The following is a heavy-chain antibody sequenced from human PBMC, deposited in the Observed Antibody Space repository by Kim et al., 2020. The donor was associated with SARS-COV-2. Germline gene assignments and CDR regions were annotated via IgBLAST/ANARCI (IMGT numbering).Heavy chain of an antibody. V-gene: IGHV3-53*01. CDR2: IYSGGST. Sequence: GGSLRLSCAASGFTVSSNYMSWVRQAPGKGLEWVSVIYSGGSTYYADSVKARITISRDNSKNTLYLQMNHLRAEDTAVYYCARGEGVNDAYGMDVWGQGTTVTVSS. CDR1: GFTVSSNY. J-gene: IGHJ6*02. CDR3: ARGEGVNDAYGMDV. D-gene: IGHD1-26*01.